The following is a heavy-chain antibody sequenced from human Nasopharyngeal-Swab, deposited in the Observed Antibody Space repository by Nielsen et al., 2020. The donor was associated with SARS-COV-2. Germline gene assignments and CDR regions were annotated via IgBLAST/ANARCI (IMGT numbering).Heavy chain of an antibody. CDR2: IYSGGST. CDR1: GFTVSSNY. CDR3: ARDTHSNYNYYYGMDV. D-gene: IGHD4-11*01. V-gene: IGHV3-53*01. J-gene: IGHJ6*02. Sequence: GESLKISCAASGFTVSSNYMSWVRQAPGKGLEWVSVIYSGGSTYYADSVKGRFTISRDNSKNTLYLQMNSLRAEDTAVYYCARDTHSNYNYYYGMDVRGQGTTVTVSS.